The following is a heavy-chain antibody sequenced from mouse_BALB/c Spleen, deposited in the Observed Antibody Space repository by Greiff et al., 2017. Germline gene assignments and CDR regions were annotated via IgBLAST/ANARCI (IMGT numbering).Heavy chain of an antibody. Sequence: VQLQQSGAELARPGASVKLSCKASGYTFTSYWMQWVKQRPGQGLEWIGAIYPGDGDTRYTQKFKGKATLTADKSSSTAYMQLSSLASEDSAVYYCARRANWGYFDYWGQGTTLTVSS. V-gene: IGHV1-87*01. J-gene: IGHJ2*01. D-gene: IGHD4-1*01. CDR2: IYPGDGDT. CDR3: ARRANWGYFDY. CDR1: GYTFTSYW.